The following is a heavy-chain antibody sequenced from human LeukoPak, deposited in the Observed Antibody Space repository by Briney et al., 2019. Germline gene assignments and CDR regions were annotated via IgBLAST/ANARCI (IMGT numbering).Heavy chain of an antibody. D-gene: IGHD2-2*01. J-gene: IGHJ3*02. CDR2: INHSGST. Sequence: SEALSLTCAVYGGSFSGYYWSWIRQPPGKGLEWIGEINHSGSTNYNPSLKSRVTISVDTSKNQFSLKLSSVTAADTAVYYCARIKLGYCSSTSCHPDAFDIWGQGTMVTVSS. CDR1: GGSFSGYY. CDR3: ARIKLGYCSSTSCHPDAFDI. V-gene: IGHV4-34*01.